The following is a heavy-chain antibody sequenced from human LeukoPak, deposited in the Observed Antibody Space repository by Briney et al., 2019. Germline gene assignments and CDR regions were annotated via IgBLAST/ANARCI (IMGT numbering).Heavy chain of an antibody. CDR1: GFTFSSYA. CDR3: ARQSPDD. CDR2: ISYDGSNK. Sequence: AGGSLRLSCAASGFTFSSYAMHWVRQAPGKGLEWVAVISYDGSNKYYADSVKGRFTISRDNSKNTLYLQMNSLRAEDTAVYYCARQSPDDWGQGTLVTVSS. V-gene: IGHV3-30*04. J-gene: IGHJ4*02.